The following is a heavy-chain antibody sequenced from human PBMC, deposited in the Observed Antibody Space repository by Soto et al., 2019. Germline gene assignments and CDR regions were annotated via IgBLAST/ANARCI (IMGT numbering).Heavy chain of an antibody. Sequence: EVQVLESGGGLVQPGGSLRLSCEGSGFTVSSHAMTWIRQAPGKGQEWVSSITADGGTYYADSVKGRFATSRDTSESTLYLQDNRAGAEDTAAYYCSPHVCWRGGSCQYDAFAIRGQGTMVTVSS. V-gene: IGHV3-23*01. CDR3: SPHVCWRGGSCQYDAFAI. CDR1: GFTVSSHA. D-gene: IGHD2-15*01. CDR2: ITADGGT. J-gene: IGHJ3*02.